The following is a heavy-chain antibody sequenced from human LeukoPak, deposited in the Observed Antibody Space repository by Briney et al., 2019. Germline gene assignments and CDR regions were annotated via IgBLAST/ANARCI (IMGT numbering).Heavy chain of an antibody. V-gene: IGHV1-24*01. CDR2: FDPENAEI. CDR1: GNTLRELP. Sequence: GASVTVSCKLSGNTLRELPIQWVRQAGGKGLEWMAGFDPENAEIVYAQKFQGRVTISEDTSTNTAYMELTSLTSDDTALYYCATRGSDFWSGFDYWGQGTQVTVSS. CDR3: ATRGSDFWSGFDY. D-gene: IGHD3-3*01. J-gene: IGHJ4*02.